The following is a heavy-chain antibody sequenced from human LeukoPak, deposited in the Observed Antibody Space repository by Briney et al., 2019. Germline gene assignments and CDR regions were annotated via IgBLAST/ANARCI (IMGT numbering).Heavy chain of an antibody. V-gene: IGHV1-3*01. Sequence: ASVKVSCKASGYTFTSYAMHWVRQAPGQRLEWMGWINAGNGNTKYSQKFQGWVTMTRDTSISTAYMELSRLRSDDTAVYYCAREVPYYYDSSGYDYWGQGTLVTVSS. D-gene: IGHD3-22*01. CDR1: GYTFTSYA. J-gene: IGHJ4*02. CDR3: AREVPYYYDSSGYDY. CDR2: INAGNGNT.